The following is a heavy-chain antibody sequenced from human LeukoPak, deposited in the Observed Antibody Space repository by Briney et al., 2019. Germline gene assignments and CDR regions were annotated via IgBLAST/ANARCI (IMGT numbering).Heavy chain of an antibody. CDR1: GYTFTSYY. V-gene: IGHV3-30-3*01. D-gene: IGHD6-13*01. J-gene: IGHJ4*02. CDR2: ISYDGSNK. Sequence: SCKASGYTFTSYYMHWDRQAPGKGLEWVAVISYDGSNKYYADSVKGRFTISRDNSKNTLYLQMNSLRAEDTAVYYCARDHTPGIAAAGYYFDYWGQGTLVTVSS. CDR3: ARDHTPGIAAAGYYFDY.